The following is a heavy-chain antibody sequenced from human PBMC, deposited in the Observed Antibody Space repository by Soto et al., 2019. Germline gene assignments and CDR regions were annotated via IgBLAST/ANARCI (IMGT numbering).Heavy chain of an antibody. D-gene: IGHD6-6*01. CDR3: ARLPPARIAARPGTGAGPPENGMDV. V-gene: IGHV3-11*06. CDR1: GFTFSDYY. CDR2: ISSSSSYT. J-gene: IGHJ6*02. Sequence: QVQLVESGGGLVKPGGSLRLSCAASGFTFSDYYMSWIRQAPGKGLEWVSYISSSSSYTNYADSVKGRFTISRDNAKNSLYLQMNSLRAEDTAVYYCARLPPARIAARPGTGAGPPENGMDVWGQGTTVTVSS.